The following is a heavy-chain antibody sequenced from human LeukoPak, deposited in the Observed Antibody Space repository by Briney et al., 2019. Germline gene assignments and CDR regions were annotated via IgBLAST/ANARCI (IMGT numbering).Heavy chain of an antibody. Sequence: ASVKVSCKASGGTFSSYAISWVRQAPGQGLEWMGGIIPIFGTANYAQKFQGRVTITADKSTSTAYMELSNLRSEDTAVYYCARGYGGYYYMDVWGKGTTVTVSS. V-gene: IGHV1-69*06. CDR3: ARGYGGYYYMDV. D-gene: IGHD4-17*01. CDR2: IIPIFGTA. J-gene: IGHJ6*03. CDR1: GGTFSSYA.